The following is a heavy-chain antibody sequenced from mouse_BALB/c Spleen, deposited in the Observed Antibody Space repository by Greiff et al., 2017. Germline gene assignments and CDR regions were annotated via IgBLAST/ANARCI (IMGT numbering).Heavy chain of an antibody. CDR2: IYPGSGNT. CDR1: GYTFTDYY. CDR3: ARRIRPSYAMDY. V-gene: IGHV1-77*01. J-gene: IGHJ4*01. Sequence: GQLQQSGAELARPGASVKLSCKASGYTFTDYYINWVKQRTGQGLEWIGEIYPGSGNTYYNEKFKGKATLTADKSSSTAYMQLSSLTSEDSAVYFCARRIRPSYAMDYWGQGTSVTVSS.